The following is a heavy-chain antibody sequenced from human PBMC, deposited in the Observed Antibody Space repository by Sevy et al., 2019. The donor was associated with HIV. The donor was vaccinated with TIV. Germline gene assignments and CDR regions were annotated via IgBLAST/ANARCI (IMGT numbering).Heavy chain of an antibody. J-gene: IGHJ4*02. CDR3: TTGAYYYDSGGYRGFDY. CDR2: IKSKTDGGTT. D-gene: IGHD3-22*01. V-gene: IGHV3-15*01. CDR1: GFSFNNFW. Sequence: GGSLRLSCAGSGFSFNNFWMSWVRQAPGKGLEWVGRIKSKTDGGTTDYAAPVKGRFTISRDDSKNTLYLQMNSLKTEDTAVYYCTTGAYYYDSGGYRGFDYWGQGTLVTVSS.